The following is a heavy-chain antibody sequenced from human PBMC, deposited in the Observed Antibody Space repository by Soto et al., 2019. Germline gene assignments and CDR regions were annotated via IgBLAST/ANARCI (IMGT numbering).Heavy chain of an antibody. J-gene: IGHJ4*02. CDR3: ARNYGDYSIDFDY. CDR2: IFYSGST. V-gene: IGHV4-39*01. CDR1: GGSISSSSYY. D-gene: IGHD4-17*01. Sequence: PSETLSLTCTVSGGSISSSSYYWGWIRQPPGKGLEWIGSIFYSGSTYYNPSLKSRVTISVDTSKNQFSLKLSSVTAADTAVYYCARNYGDYSIDFDYWGQGTLVTVSS.